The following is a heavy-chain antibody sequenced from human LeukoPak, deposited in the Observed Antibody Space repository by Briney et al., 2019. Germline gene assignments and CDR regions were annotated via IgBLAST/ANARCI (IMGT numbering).Heavy chain of an antibody. CDR1: GGSISSGGYY. Sequence: SETLSLTCTVSGGSISSGGYYWSWIRQPPGKGLEWIGYIYHSGSTYYNPSLKSRVTISVDRSKNQFSLKLSSVTAADTAVYYCARVHPFYCGGDCYPGAFDIWGQGTMVTVSS. V-gene: IGHV4-30-2*01. CDR2: IYHSGST. CDR3: ARVHPFYCGGDCYPGAFDI. J-gene: IGHJ3*02. D-gene: IGHD2-21*01.